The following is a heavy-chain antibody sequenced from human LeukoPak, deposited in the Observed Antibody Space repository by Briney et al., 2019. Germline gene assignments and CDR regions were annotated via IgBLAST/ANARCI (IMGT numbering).Heavy chain of an antibody. Sequence: SETLSLTCAVYGGSFSGYYWSWIRQPPGKGLEWIGEINHSGSTNYNPSLKSRVTISVDTSKNQFSLKLSSVTAADTAVYYCAREIETMVRGRGGNWFDPWGQGTLVTASS. V-gene: IGHV4-34*01. CDR1: GGSFSGYY. D-gene: IGHD3-10*01. CDR2: INHSGST. J-gene: IGHJ5*02. CDR3: AREIETMVRGRGGNWFDP.